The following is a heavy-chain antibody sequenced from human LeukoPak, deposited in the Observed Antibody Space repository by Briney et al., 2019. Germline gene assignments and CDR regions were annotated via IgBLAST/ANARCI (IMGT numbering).Heavy chain of an antibody. CDR2: IKQDGSEK. CDR3: ARESRGYDILTGKYHRGYYSYYMDV. J-gene: IGHJ6*03. Sequence: GGSLRLSCAASGFTFSSYWMSWVRQAPGKGLEWVANIKQDGSEKYYVDSVKGRFTISRDNAKNSLYLQMNSLRAEDTAVYYCARESRGYDILTGKYHRGYYSYYMDVWGKGTTVTVSS. V-gene: IGHV3-7*01. CDR1: GFTFSSYW. D-gene: IGHD3-9*01.